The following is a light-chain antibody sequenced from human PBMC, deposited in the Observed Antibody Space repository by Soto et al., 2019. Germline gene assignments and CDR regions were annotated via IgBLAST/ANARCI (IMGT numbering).Light chain of an antibody. J-gene: IGKJ4*01. V-gene: IGKV1-27*01. CDR1: QGISNY. CDR3: QKYESAHLN. CDR2: AAS. Sequence: DVQMTQSPSSLSASVGDRVTITCRASQGISNYLTWHQQKPGKVPKVLIYAASTLQSGVPSRFSGSRSGSDFTLTISDLQPEDVETYYCQKYESAHLNFGGGTKVDIX.